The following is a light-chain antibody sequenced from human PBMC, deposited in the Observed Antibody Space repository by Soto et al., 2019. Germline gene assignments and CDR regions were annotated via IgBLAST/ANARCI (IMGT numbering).Light chain of an antibody. CDR2: AAS. J-gene: IGKJ4*01. CDR1: QGISSY. Sequence: DIQLTQSPSFLSASVGDRVTITCRASQGISSYLAWYQQKPGKAPKLLIYAASTLQSGGPPRLSGSGSGTEFTLPISSLQPEDFATYYCQQLNSYELTFGGGTNVEIK. CDR3: QQLNSYELT. V-gene: IGKV1-9*01.